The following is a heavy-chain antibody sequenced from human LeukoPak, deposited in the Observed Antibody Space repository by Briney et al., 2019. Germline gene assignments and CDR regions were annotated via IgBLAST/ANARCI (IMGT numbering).Heavy chain of an antibody. CDR1: GFTFSSYS. CDR2: ISSSSSYI. D-gene: IGHD6-13*01. CDR3: ARDGGSSWYEYYYYYGMDV. V-gene: IGHV3-21*01. Sequence: GGSLRLSCAVSGFTFSSYSMNWVRQAPGKGLEWVSSISSSSSYIYYADSVKGRFTISRDNAKNSLYLQMNSLRAEDTAVYYCARDGGSSWYEYYYYYGMDVWGQGTTVTVSS. J-gene: IGHJ6*02.